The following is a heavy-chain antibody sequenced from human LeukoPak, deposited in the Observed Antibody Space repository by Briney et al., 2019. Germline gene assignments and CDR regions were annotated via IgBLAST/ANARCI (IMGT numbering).Heavy chain of an antibody. Sequence: GGSLRLSCAASGFTFDDYAMPWVRQAPGKGLEWVAVIWYDGSNKYYADSVKGRFTISRDNSKNTLYLQMNSLRAEDTAVYYCARDEGWLSGWKNPAAFDIWGQGTMVTVSS. J-gene: IGHJ3*02. D-gene: IGHD1-1*01. CDR3: ARDEGWLSGWKNPAAFDI. CDR1: GFTFDDYA. CDR2: IWYDGSNK. V-gene: IGHV3-33*08.